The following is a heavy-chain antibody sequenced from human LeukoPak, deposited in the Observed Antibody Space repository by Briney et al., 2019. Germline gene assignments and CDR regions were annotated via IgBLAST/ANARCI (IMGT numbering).Heavy chain of an antibody. D-gene: IGHD2-2*01. CDR3: ASVYCSSTSCYRALGY. J-gene: IGHJ4*02. CDR2: INHSVGT. Sequence: SETLSLTCAVYGGSFSGYYWSWIRQPPGKGLEWIGEINHSVGTNYNPSLKSRVTISVDTSKNQFSMKLSSVPAAETAVYYCASVYCSSTSCYRALGYWGQGTLVTVSS. CDR1: GGSFSGYY. V-gene: IGHV4-34*01.